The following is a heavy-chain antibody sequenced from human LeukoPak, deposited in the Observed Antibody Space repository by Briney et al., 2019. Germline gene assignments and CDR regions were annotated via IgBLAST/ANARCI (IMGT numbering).Heavy chain of an antibody. D-gene: IGHD5-12*01. CDR3: ARGDYLIDY. CDR1: GGSISSYY. J-gene: IGHJ4*02. V-gene: IGHV4-59*01. Sequence: PSETLSLTCTVSGGSISSYYWSWIRQPPGKGLEWIGYTYYSGSTNYNPSLKSRVTISVDTSKNQFSLKLSSVTAADTAVYYCARGDYLIDYWGQGTLVTVSS. CDR2: TYYSGST.